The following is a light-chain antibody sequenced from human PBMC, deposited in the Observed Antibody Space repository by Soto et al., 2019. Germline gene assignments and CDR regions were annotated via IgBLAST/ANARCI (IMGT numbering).Light chain of an antibody. Sequence: IVMSQSPATLSVSPRERATLSGRASQSVSSYLAWYQQKPGQAPRLLIYGASTRATGIPARFSGSGSGTELILTISSLQSEDFAVYYCQQYSKWPLTFGGGTKVDIK. CDR1: QSVSSY. J-gene: IGKJ4*01. CDR3: QQYSKWPLT. CDR2: GAS. V-gene: IGKV3-15*01.